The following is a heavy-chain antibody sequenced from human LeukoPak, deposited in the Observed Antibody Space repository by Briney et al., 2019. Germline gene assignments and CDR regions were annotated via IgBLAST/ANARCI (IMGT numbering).Heavy chain of an antibody. CDR1: GGSISSHY. CDR3: ARDDGDYVDY. V-gene: IGHV4-59*11. Sequence: PSETLSLTCTVSGGSISSHYWSWIRQPRGKGLEWIGFIYYSGNTNYNPSLKSRVTISVDRSKNQFSLKLSSVTAADTAVYYCARDDGDYVDYWGQGTLVTVSS. CDR2: IYYSGNT. D-gene: IGHD4-17*01. J-gene: IGHJ4*02.